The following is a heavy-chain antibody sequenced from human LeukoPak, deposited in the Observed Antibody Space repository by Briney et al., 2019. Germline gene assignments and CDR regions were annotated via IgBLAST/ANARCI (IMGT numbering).Heavy chain of an antibody. CDR1: GFTFSSFE. CDR3: ARGFRHTAMFLDY. CDR2: ISGGGSPI. J-gene: IGHJ4*02. V-gene: IGHV3-48*03. D-gene: IGHD5-18*01. Sequence: PGGSLRLSCAASGFTFSSFEMNWVRQAPGGGLEWISCISGGGSPIYYAGSVKGRFTISRDNAKNSLYLEMNSLRAEDTAVYYCARGFRHTAMFLDYWGQGTPVTVSS.